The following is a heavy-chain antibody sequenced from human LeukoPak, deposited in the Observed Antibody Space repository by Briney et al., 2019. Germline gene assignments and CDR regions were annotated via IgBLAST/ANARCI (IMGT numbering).Heavy chain of an antibody. V-gene: IGHV3-7*01. CDR3: ATLLGDITVYDY. D-gene: IGHD3-10*01. Sequence: ARSFRLCCVDSGFSVSSRWVSLVRQAPGKGMEWVASITRDGSGKYYSDSVKGRFSISRDNAKSSLFLQMNILRGEDTAVYYCATLLGDITVYDYWGQGTLVTVSS. J-gene: IGHJ4*02. CDR1: GFSVSSRW. CDR2: ITRDGSGK.